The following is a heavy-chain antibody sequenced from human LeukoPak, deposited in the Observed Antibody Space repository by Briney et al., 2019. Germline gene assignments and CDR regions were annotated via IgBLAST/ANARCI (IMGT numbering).Heavy chain of an antibody. CDR2: ISGSGDNSPKT. D-gene: IGHD2/OR15-2a*01. V-gene: IGHV3-23*01. Sequence: GGSLRLSCVAPGFTFNNSPMSWVRQAPGKGLECVSAISGSGDNSPKTFYTDSVKGRFTISRDNSKSTLYLQMNSLRAEDTAFYYCATVVITGSFPDYFVTWGQGTLVSVAS. CDR3: ATVVITGSFPDYFVT. CDR1: GFTFNNSP. J-gene: IGHJ4*02.